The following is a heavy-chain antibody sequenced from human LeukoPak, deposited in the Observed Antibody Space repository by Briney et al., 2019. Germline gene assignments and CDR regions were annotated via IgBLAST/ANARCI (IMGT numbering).Heavy chain of an antibody. Sequence: PGGSLRLSCAASGVTFRNAWMTWVRQAPGRGLEWVGRSISRSGGVTTEYAAPVKGRFTISRDDSRNTVYLQMNSLKIEDTAAYYCSAYYNGRGDYWGQGTLVTVSS. CDR2: SISRSGGVTT. CDR3: SAYYNGRGDY. J-gene: IGHJ4*02. D-gene: IGHD3-10*01. V-gene: IGHV3-15*01. CDR1: GVTFRNAW.